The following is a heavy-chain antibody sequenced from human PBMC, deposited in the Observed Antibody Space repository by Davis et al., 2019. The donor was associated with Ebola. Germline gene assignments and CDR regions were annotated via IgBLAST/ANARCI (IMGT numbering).Heavy chain of an antibody. CDR1: GFTFSSYA. Sequence: GESLKISCAASGFTFSSYAMSWVRQAPGKGLEWVSSISSSSSYIYYADSVKGRFTISRDNAKNSLYLQMNSLRAEDTAVYYCARGRLKLKQVGTDYWGQGTLVTVSS. CDR2: ISSSSSYI. CDR3: ARGRLKLKQVGTDY. D-gene: IGHD2-21*02. V-gene: IGHV3-21*01. J-gene: IGHJ4*02.